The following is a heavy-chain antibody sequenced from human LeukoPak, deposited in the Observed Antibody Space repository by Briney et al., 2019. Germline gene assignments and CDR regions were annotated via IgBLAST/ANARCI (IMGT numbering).Heavy chain of an antibody. CDR1: GGTFSSYA. CDR3: ASLWSSSGSYGMDV. Sequence: ASVKVSCKASGGTFSSYAISWVRQAPGQGLEWMGRIIPILGIANYAQKFQGRVTITADKSTSTAYMELSSLRSEDTAVYYCASLWSSSGSYGMDVWGQGTTVTVSS. J-gene: IGHJ6*02. V-gene: IGHV1-69*04. CDR2: IIPILGIA. D-gene: IGHD3-10*01.